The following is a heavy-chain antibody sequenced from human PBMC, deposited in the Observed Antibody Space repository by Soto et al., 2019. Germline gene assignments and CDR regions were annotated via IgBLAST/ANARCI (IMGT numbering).Heavy chain of an antibody. CDR1: GFTFSSYW. CDR2: IKQDGSEK. Sequence: GGSLRLSCAASGFTFSSYWMSWVRQAPGKGLEWVANIKQDGSEKYYVDSVKGRFTISRDNAKNSLYLQMNSLRAEDTAVYYCARVYDFWSGYSRNYYYMDVWGKGTTVTVSS. D-gene: IGHD3-3*01. CDR3: ARVYDFWSGYSRNYYYMDV. V-gene: IGHV3-7*04. J-gene: IGHJ6*03.